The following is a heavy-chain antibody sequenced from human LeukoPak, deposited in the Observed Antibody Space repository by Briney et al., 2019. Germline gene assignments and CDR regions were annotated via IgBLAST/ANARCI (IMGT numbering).Heavy chain of an antibody. D-gene: IGHD3-10*01. J-gene: IGHJ6*04. V-gene: IGHV1-2*04. CDR2: INPNSGGT. CDR3: ARGRGGTMVRGEYGMDV. Sequence: ASVTVSFKASGYTFTVYYMHWVRQALGQGREWMGWINPNSGGTNYAQKFQRFVTMPRDTSISPAYMELSRLRSDDTAVYYCARGRGGTMVRGEYGMDVWGKGTTVTVSS. CDR1: GYTFTVYY.